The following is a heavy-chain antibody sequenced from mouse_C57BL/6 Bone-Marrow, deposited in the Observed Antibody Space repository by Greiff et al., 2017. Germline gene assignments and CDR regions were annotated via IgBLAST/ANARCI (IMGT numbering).Heavy chain of an antibody. D-gene: IGHD4-1*01. CDR2: IYPTSGRT. CDR1: GYTFTSYW. CDR3: ARSGPLGRSFDY. V-gene: IGHV1-55*01. Sequence: QVQLQQPGAELVKPGASVKMSCKASGYTFTSYWITWVKQRPGQGLEWIGDIYPTSGRTNYNEKFKSKAILTVDTSSNTAYMQLSSLTSEDSAVFSSARSGPLGRSFDYWGQGTTLTVSS. J-gene: IGHJ2*01.